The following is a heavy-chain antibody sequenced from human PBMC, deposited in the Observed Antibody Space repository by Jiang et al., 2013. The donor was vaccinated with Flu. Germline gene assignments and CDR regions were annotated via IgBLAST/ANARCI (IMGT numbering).Heavy chain of an antibody. J-gene: IGHJ4*02. D-gene: IGHD6-19*01. CDR3: AREAVAGMWYFDL. CDR2: VFPYDSDA. Sequence: GAEVKKPGESLKISCKSSGYSFTSYRIGWVRQLPGKGLEWMGIVFPYDSDARYSPSFQGQFTISADKSSGTAYLQWNSLTSSDTAIYYCAREAVAGMWYFDLWGQGTLVTVSS. CDR1: GYSFTSYR. V-gene: IGHV5-51*01.